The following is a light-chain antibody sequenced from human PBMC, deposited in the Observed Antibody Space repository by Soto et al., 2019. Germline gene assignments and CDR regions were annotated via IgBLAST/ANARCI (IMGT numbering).Light chain of an antibody. V-gene: IGLV2-14*01. CDR1: SSDVGGYNY. Sequence: QSALTQPACVSGSPGQSITISCTGTSSDVGGYNYVSWYQQHPGKAPKLMIYDVSNRPSGVSNRFSGSKSGNTASLTISGLHAEDDADYYCCSYTSSSLYVFGTGTKLTV. CDR3: CSYTSSSLYV. J-gene: IGLJ1*01. CDR2: DVS.